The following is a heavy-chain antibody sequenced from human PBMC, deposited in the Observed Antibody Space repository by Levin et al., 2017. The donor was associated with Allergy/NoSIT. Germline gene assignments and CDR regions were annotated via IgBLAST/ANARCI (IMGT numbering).Heavy chain of an antibody. CDR2: INHSGST. Sequence: PSETLSLTCAVYGGSFSGYYWSWIRQPPGKGLEWIGEINHSGSTNYNPSLKSRVTISVDTSKNQFSLKLSSVTAADTAVYYCASANYGSGSRIWGQGTMVTVSS. CDR1: GGSFSGYY. CDR3: ASANYGSGSRI. V-gene: IGHV4-34*01. D-gene: IGHD3-10*01. J-gene: IGHJ3*02.